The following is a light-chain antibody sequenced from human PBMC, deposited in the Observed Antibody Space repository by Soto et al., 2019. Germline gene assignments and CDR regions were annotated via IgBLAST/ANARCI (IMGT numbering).Light chain of an antibody. Sequence: DIQLTQSPSFLSASVGDRGTVTCRASQGISSNFAWYQQKPGKAPKLLIYVASTLQSGVPSRFSGSGSGTEFTLTISSLLPQDFATYYCQQLDSYPRLTFGGGTKVEVK. CDR2: VAS. CDR1: QGISSN. V-gene: IGKV1-9*01. J-gene: IGKJ4*01. CDR3: QQLDSYPRLT.